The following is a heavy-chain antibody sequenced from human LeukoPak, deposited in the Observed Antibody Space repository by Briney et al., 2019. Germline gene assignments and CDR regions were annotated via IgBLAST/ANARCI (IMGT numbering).Heavy chain of an antibody. V-gene: IGHV1-2*02. D-gene: IGHD3/OR15-3a*01. CDR3: ARVTDLYYYYMDV. Sequence: GASVKVSCKXSGYTFTGYYMHWVRQAPGQGLEWMGWINPNSGGTNYSQKFQGRVTMTRDTSISTAYMELSRLRSDDTAVYYCARVTDLYYYYMDVWGKGTTVTVSS. CDR1: GYTFTGYY. J-gene: IGHJ6*03. CDR2: INPNSGGT.